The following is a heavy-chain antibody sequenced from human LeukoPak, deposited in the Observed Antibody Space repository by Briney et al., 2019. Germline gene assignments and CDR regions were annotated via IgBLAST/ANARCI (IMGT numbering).Heavy chain of an antibody. V-gene: IGHV3-74*01. CDR1: GFTFSKYW. Sequence: PGGSLRLSCASSGFTFSKYWMLWVRQAPGKGLETVSRINTDGTVTTYADSVKGRFTVPRDNADNTLFLHMNSVRDEDTAVYYCATKQWLAPPPDSWGQGTPVTVSS. CDR3: ATKQWLAPPPDS. CDR2: INTDGTVT. J-gene: IGHJ4*02. D-gene: IGHD6-19*01.